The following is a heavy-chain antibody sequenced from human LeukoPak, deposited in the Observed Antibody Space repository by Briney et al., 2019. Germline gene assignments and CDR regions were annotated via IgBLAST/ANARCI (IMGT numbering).Heavy chain of an antibody. CDR3: ARARCSRTSCNTESDY. Sequence: PGGSLRLSCAAPGFTFSPYWMHWVRQAPGKGLVWVARITSDGSSTAYADSVKGRFTISRDNTKNTLYLQMNNLRAEDTAVYYCARARCSRTSCNTESDYWGQGTLVTVSS. V-gene: IGHV3-74*01. CDR2: ITSDGSST. J-gene: IGHJ4*02. CDR1: GFTFSPYW. D-gene: IGHD2-2*01.